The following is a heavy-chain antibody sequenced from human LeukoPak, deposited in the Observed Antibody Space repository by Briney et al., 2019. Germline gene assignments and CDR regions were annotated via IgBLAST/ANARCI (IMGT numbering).Heavy chain of an antibody. CDR2: IYSGGST. CDR3: AKDVTGTGAFDI. CDR1: GFTVSTNY. J-gene: IGHJ3*02. V-gene: IGHV3-53*05. Sequence: GGSLRLSCAVSGFTVSTNYISWVRQAPGKGLEWVSVIYSGGSTYYADSVKGRFTISRDNAKNSLYLQMNSLRAEDTALYYCAKDVTGTGAFDIWGQGTMVTVSS. D-gene: IGHD1-7*01.